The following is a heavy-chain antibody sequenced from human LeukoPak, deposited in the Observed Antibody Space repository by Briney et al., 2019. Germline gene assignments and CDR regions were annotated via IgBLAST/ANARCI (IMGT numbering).Heavy chain of an antibody. J-gene: IGHJ3*02. V-gene: IGHV3-53*01. CDR3: ARGVCPYAFDI. D-gene: IGHD2-8*01. CDR1: GFTVSSHY. Sequence: GGSLRLSCAASGFTVSSHYMSWVRQAPGKGLEWVSVLYSGGSTYYAGSVKSRFTISRDNSKNTLYLQMNSLRAEDTAVYYCARGVCPYAFDIWGQGTMVTAS. CDR2: LYSGGST.